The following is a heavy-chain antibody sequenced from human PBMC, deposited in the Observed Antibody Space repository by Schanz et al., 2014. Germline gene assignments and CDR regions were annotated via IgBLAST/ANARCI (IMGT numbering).Heavy chain of an antibody. CDR1: GYTFVGYY. V-gene: IGHV1-2*02. Sequence: QVQLVQSGPEVKKPGASVRVSCQASGYTFVGYYIHWLRQAPGQGLEWMGWINPDSGDTNYVRNFQGRVTMTRDTSITTAYMDLSRLTSDDTAVYYCARVYRWQHILGHFDSWGQGSLVTVSS. D-gene: IGHD6-13*01. CDR3: ARVYRWQHILGHFDS. CDR2: INPDSGDT. J-gene: IGHJ4*02.